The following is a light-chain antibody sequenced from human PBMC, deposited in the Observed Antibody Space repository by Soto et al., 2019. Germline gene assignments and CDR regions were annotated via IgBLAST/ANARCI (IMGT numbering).Light chain of an antibody. Sequence: QAVVTQPPSASGTPGQRVTISCFGSSSNIGSNTVNWYQQLPGTAPKLLIYSNNQGTSGVPDRFSGSKSGTSASLAISGLQSEDEADDYCSAWDDSLNGVVFGGVTKLTVI. CDR1: SSNIGSNT. CDR2: SNN. CDR3: SAWDDSLNGVV. V-gene: IGLV1-44*01. J-gene: IGLJ2*01.